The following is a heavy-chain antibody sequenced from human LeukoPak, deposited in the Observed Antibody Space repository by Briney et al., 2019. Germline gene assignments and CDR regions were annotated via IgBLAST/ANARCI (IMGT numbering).Heavy chain of an antibody. CDR2: IYYTGST. Sequence: SKTLSLTCTVSGGSISSYYWSWIRQPPGKGLEWIGYIYYTGSTNYNPSLESRVTISVDTSKNQFSLKLSSVTAADTAVYYCARGLRYYDSSGYYYDYWGQGTLVTVSS. J-gene: IGHJ4*02. V-gene: IGHV4-59*01. CDR1: GGSISSYY. D-gene: IGHD3-22*01. CDR3: ARGLRYYDSSGYYYDY.